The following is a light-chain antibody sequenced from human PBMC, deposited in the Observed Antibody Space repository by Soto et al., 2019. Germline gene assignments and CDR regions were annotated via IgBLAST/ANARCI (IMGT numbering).Light chain of an antibody. V-gene: IGLV7-43*01. CDR2: STT. Sequence: QAVVTQEPSLTVSPGRTVTLTCGFSTGAVTRGTYPNWFQQKPGQAPRALIYSTTHKHSWTPARFSGSLLGGKAALTLSSVQPDDEADYYCLLSYGGAYVFGTGTKVTVL. CDR1: TGAVTRGTY. CDR3: LLSYGGAYV. J-gene: IGLJ1*01.